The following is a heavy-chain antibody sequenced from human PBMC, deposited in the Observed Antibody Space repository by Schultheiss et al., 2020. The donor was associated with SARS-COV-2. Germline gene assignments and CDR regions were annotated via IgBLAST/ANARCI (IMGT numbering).Heavy chain of an antibody. Sequence: ASVKVSCKASGYTFTSYDIHWVRQATGQGLEWMGWVDPNGGNAGYAQKFQGGRVTMTRDTSINTAYMELSSLKFEDTAVYYCARGGRFCSGGSCYSSGMDVWGQGTAVTV. D-gene: IGHD2-15*01. J-gene: IGHJ6*02. V-gene: IGHV1-8*01. CDR3: ARGGRFCSGGSCYSSGMDV. CDR1: GYTFTSYD. CDR2: VDPNGGNA.